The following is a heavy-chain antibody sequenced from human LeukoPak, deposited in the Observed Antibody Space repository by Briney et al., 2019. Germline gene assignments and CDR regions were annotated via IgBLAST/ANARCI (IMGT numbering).Heavy chain of an antibody. D-gene: IGHD3-10*01. Sequence: GGSLRLSCAASGFTFSSYSMNWVRQAPGKGLEWVSSISSTSSYIDYAESVKGRFTISRDNAKNSVYLEMNTLRAEDTALYYCASGSTLDYWGQGTLVTVSS. V-gene: IGHV3-21*03. CDR2: ISSTSSYI. CDR3: ASGSTLDY. CDR1: GFTFSSYS. J-gene: IGHJ4*02.